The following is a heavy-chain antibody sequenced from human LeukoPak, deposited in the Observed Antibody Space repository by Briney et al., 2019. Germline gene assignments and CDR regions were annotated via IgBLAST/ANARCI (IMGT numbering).Heavy chain of an antibody. V-gene: IGHV4-30-4*08. D-gene: IGHD3-22*01. CDR2: IYYSGST. Sequence: SQTLSLTCTVSGGSISSGGYYWSWIRQHPGKGLEWIGYIYYSGSTYYNPSLKSRVTISVDTSKNQFSLKLSSVTAADTAVYYCARAPANYYDSSGLDYWGQGTLVTVSS. CDR3: ARAPANYYDSSGLDY. J-gene: IGHJ4*02. CDR1: GGSISSGGYY.